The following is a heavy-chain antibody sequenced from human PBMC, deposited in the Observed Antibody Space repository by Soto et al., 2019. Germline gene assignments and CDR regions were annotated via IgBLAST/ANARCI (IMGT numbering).Heavy chain of an antibody. D-gene: IGHD2-8*01. V-gene: IGHV2-5*02. CDR1: STTGAG. CDR2: FYWDDNR. Sequence: STTGAGVGWIRQSPGEALEWLALFYWDDNRRYNPSLSSRLTITKATSKHQVVLTMTNICPVDTAIYNRASRTFPHCSDPWGQATPVTVSP. J-gene: IGHJ5*02. CDR3: ASRTFPHCSDP.